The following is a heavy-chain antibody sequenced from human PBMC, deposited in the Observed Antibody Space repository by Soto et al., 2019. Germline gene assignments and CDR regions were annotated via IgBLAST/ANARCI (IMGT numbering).Heavy chain of an antibody. J-gene: IGHJ4*02. Sequence: ASVKVSCKASGYTFTRYAMHWVRQAPGQRLEWMGWINAGNGNTKYSQKFQGRVTITRDTSASTAYMELSSLRSEDTAVYYCARVIPRSYGDFDYWGQGTLVTVSS. CDR2: INAGNGNT. V-gene: IGHV1-3*01. D-gene: IGHD4-17*01. CDR1: GYTFTRYA. CDR3: ARVIPRSYGDFDY.